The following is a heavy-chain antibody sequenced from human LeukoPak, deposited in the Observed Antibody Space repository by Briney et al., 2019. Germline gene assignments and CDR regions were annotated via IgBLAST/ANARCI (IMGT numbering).Heavy chain of an antibody. Sequence: PGGSLRLSCAASGFTFSSYAMSWVRQAPGKGLEWVSAISGSGGSTYYADSVKGRFTISRDNSKNTLYLQLNSLRAEDTAVYYCAKDFGTTYYDILTGYLGYWGQGTLVTVSS. CDR1: GFTFSSYA. J-gene: IGHJ4*02. CDR3: AKDFGTTYYDILTGYLGY. V-gene: IGHV3-23*01. D-gene: IGHD3-9*01. CDR2: ISGSGGST.